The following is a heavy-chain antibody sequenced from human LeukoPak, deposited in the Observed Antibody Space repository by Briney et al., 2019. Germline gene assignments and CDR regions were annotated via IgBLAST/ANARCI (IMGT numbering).Heavy chain of an antibody. CDR3: AKDMAYDFWSGYYSSAHDY. J-gene: IGHJ4*02. D-gene: IGHD3-3*01. CDR1: GFTVSSNY. CDR2: ISGSGGST. V-gene: IGHV3-23*01. Sequence: PGGSLRLSCAASGFTVSSNYMSWVRQAPGKGLEWVSAISGSGGSTYYADSVKGRFTISRDNSKNTLYLQMNSLRAEDTAVYYCAKDMAYDFWSGYYSSAHDYWGQGTLVTVSS.